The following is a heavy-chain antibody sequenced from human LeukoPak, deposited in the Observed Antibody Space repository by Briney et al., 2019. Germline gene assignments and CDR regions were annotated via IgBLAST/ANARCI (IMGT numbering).Heavy chain of an antibody. CDR1: GFTFDDYA. J-gene: IGHJ4*02. D-gene: IGHD2-2*01. CDR2: ISWNSGSI. V-gene: IGHV3-9*03. Sequence: GRSLRLSCAASGFTFDDYAMHWVRQAPGKGLEWVSGISWNSGSIGYADSVKGRFTISRDNAKNSLYLQMNSLRAEDMALYCCAKASGHIVVVPAFDYWGQGTLVTVSS. CDR3: AKASGHIVVVPAFDY.